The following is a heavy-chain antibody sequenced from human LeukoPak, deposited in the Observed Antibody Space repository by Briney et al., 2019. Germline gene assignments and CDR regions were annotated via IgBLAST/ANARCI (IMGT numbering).Heavy chain of an antibody. J-gene: IGHJ2*01. CDR3: AKDRTVGASYWYFDL. CDR2: ISYDGSNK. CDR1: GLTFSSYG. Sequence: PGGSLRLSCAASGLTFSSYGMHWVRQAPGKGLEWVAVISYDGSNKYYADSVKGRFTISRDTSKNILFLQMNTLRAEDTAIYYCAKDRTVGASYWYFDLWGRGTLVTVSS. D-gene: IGHD1-26*01. V-gene: IGHV3-30*18.